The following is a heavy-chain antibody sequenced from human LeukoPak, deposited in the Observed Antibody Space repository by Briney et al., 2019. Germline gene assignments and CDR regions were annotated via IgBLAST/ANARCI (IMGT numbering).Heavy chain of an antibody. J-gene: IGHJ4*02. Sequence: PGGSLRLSCEASGFTFDVYGMHWVRQAPGKGLEWVSTISWNSASVGYVDSVKGRFTISRDNTKKTLYLQMNSLRPEDTALYYCAKDYGYSSSWYDYWGKGTLVTVSS. CDR1: GFTFDVYG. D-gene: IGHD6-13*01. V-gene: IGHV3-9*01. CDR2: ISWNSASV. CDR3: AKDYGYSSSWYDY.